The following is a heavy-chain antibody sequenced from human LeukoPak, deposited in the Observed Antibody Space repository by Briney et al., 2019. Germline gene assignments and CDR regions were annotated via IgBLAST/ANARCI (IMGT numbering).Heavy chain of an antibody. CDR2: INHSGST. CDR1: GGSFSGYY. J-gene: IGHJ4*02. Sequence: SETLSLTCAVSGGSFSGYYWSWVRQPPGKGLEWIGEINHSGSTNYNPYLPSRATIPPETSTNKISLKLSSVTAEHTPVSYCTRALKRLRFAFYYWGEGALVTVSS. CDR3: TRALKRLRFAFYY. V-gene: IGHV4-34*01. D-gene: IGHD3-3*01.